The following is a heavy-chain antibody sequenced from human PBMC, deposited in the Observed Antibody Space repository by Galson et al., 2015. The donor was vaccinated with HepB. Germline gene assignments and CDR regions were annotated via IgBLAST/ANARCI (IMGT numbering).Heavy chain of an antibody. D-gene: IGHD3-3*01. J-gene: IGHJ4*02. CDR2: IRYDGSNK. Sequence: SLRLSCAASGFTFSSYGMHWVRQAPGKGLEWVAFIRYDGSNKYYADSVKGRFTISRDNSMNTLYLQMNSLRAEDTAVYYCAKESLQWLDKYLFDYWGQGTLVTVSS. V-gene: IGHV3-30*02. CDR3: AKESLQWLDKYLFDY. CDR1: GFTFSSYG.